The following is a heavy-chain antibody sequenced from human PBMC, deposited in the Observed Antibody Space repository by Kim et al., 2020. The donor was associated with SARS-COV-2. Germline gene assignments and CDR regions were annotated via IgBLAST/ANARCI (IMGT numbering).Heavy chain of an antibody. V-gene: IGHV3-11*04. CDR1: GFTFRDYE. D-gene: IGHD1-26*01. Sequence: GGSLRLSCAASGFTFRDYEMSWVRQAPGKGLEWVAYISRSGSVTFYADSVKGRFTMSRDNAENSLFFQMNSLRVEDTALYYCARRKKLGDYYYGLDVGGQGTMATVSS. CDR2: ISRSGSVT. CDR3: ARRKKLGDYYYGLDV. J-gene: IGHJ6*02.